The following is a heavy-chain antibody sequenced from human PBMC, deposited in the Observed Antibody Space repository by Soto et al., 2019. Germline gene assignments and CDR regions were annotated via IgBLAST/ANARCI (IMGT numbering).Heavy chain of an antibody. V-gene: IGHV3-7*03. CDR3: ARYPPRVLRSYGSYFGY. CDR2: IKQDGSEK. J-gene: IGHJ4*02. CDR1: GFTFSSYW. Sequence: HPGGSLRLSCAASGFTFSSYWMSWVRQAPGKGLEWVANIKQDGSEKYYLDSVKGRFTISRDNAKNSLYLQMNSLRAEDTAVYYCARYPPRVLRSYGSYFGYWGQGTLVTVSS. D-gene: IGHD4-17*01.